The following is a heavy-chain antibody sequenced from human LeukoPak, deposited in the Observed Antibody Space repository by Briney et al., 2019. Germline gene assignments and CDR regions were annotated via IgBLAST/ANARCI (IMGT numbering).Heavy chain of an antibody. D-gene: IGHD3-22*01. Sequence: GGSLRLSCAASGFTSSSYAMSWVRQAPGKGLEWVSAISGSGGSTYYADSVKGRFTISRDNSKNTLYLQMNSLRAEDTAVYYCAEDLLTMIDLGIDPWGQGTLVTVSS. V-gene: IGHV3-23*01. CDR1: GFTSSSYA. CDR2: ISGSGGST. CDR3: AEDLLTMIDLGIDP. J-gene: IGHJ5*02.